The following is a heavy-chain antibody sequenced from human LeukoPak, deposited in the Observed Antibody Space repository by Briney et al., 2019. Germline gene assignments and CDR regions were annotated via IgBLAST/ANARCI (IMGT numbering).Heavy chain of an antibody. CDR3: AKEGYSGSYLD. CDR2: ISYDGSNK. V-gene: IGHV3-30*18. Sequence: PGGSLRLSCAASGFTFSSYGMHWVRQAPGKGLEWVAVISYDGSNKYYADSVKGRFTISRDNSKNTLYLQMNSLRAEDTAVYYCAKEGYSGSYLDWGQGTLVTVSS. CDR1: GFTFSSYG. D-gene: IGHD1-26*01. J-gene: IGHJ4*02.